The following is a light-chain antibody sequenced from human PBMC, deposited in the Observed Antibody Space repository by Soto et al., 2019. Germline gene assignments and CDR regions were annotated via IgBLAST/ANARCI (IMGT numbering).Light chain of an antibody. J-gene: IGKJ4*01. CDR2: GAS. Sequence: EIVLTQSPGTLSLSPGERATLSCRASQSVSSSYLAWYQQKPGQAPRLLIYGASTRATGIPDRFSGSGSGTDFSLTISRLESEDFAVYYCQQYGSSPLTFGGGPKVELK. CDR3: QQYGSSPLT. V-gene: IGKV3-20*01. CDR1: QSVSSSY.